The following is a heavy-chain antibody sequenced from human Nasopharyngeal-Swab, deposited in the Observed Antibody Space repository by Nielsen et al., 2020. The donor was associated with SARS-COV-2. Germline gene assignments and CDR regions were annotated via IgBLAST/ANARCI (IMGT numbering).Heavy chain of an antibody. D-gene: IGHD2-15*01. J-gene: IGHJ5*02. V-gene: IGHV3-7*01. Sequence: WIRQPPGKGLEWVANIKQDGSKKYYVDSVKGRFTISRDNAKNSLYLQMNSLRAEDTAVYYCAREAATRPTNWFDPWGQGTLVTVSS. CDR3: AREAATRPTNWFDP. CDR2: IKQDGSKK.